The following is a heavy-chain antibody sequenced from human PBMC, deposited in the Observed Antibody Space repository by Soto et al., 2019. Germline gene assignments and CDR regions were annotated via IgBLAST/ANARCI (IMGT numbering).Heavy chain of an antibody. D-gene: IGHD5-18*01. CDR1: GGSISSSNW. CDR2: IYHSGST. V-gene: IGHV4-4*02. J-gene: IGHJ6*02. Sequence: SETLSLTCAVSGGSISSSNWWRWVRQPPGKGLEWIGEIYHSGSTNYNPSLKSRVTISVDKSKNQFSLKLSSVTAADTAVYYCARLGGGIQLWLIYDYSYYYGMDVCGQGTTVTVSS. CDR3: ARLGGGIQLWLIYDYSYYYGMDV.